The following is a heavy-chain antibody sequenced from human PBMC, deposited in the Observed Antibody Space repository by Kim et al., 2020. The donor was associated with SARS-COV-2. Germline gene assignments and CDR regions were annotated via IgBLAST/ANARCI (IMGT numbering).Heavy chain of an antibody. Sequence: EGSLRLSCAASGFTFDDYGMSWVRQAPEKGLEWVSGITWNGGRTGYADSVKGRFTISRDNAKNSLYLQMNSLKAEDTALYYCARAKDDIVATTDHWGQGILVTVSS. CDR3: ARAKDDIVATTDH. D-gene: IGHD5-12*01. V-gene: IGHV3-20*04. CDR1: GFTFDDYG. J-gene: IGHJ4*02. CDR2: ITWNGGRT.